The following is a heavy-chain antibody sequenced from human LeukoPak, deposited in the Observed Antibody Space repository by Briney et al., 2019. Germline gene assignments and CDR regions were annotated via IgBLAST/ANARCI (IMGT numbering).Heavy chain of an antibody. D-gene: IGHD4-17*01. CDR1: GFTFSSYA. CDR3: ARTELTTVTYFDY. CDR2: ISGSGGST. V-gene: IGHV3-23*01. Sequence: GSLRLSCAASGFTFSSYAMSWVRQAPGKGLEWVSAISGSGGSTYYADSVKGRFTISRDNAKNSLYLQMNSLRAEDTAVYYCARTELTTVTYFDYWGQGTLVTVSS. J-gene: IGHJ4*02.